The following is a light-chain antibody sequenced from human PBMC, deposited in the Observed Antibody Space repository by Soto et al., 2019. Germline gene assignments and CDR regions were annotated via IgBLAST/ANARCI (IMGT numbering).Light chain of an antibody. J-gene: IGLJ2*01. CDR3: SSYAGSNTVI. CDR2: EVT. V-gene: IGLV2-8*01. CDR1: NSDVGGYNY. Sequence: QSALTQPPSASGSPGQSVTISCSGTNSDVGGYNYVSWYQLHPDRAPKVMIYEVTKRPSRVPDRFSGSKSGNTASLTVSGLQGEDEGDYYCSSYAGSNTVIFGGGTKLTVL.